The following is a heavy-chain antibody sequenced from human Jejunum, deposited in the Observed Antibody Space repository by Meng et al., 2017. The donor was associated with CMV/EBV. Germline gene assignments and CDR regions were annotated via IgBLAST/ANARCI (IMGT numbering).Heavy chain of an antibody. J-gene: IGHJ4*02. V-gene: IGHV4-39*07. Sequence: GDSFTKRIYYWGWIRQSPRKGLDWVASIHYTGGNYYNPSLKSRVTISLDTSKSQFSLELTSVTAADTATYYCVRDRGDGSGSYYDYWGPGTVVTVSS. CDR3: VRDRGDGSGSYYDY. CDR1: GDSFTKRIYY. CDR2: IHYTGGN. D-gene: IGHD3-10*01.